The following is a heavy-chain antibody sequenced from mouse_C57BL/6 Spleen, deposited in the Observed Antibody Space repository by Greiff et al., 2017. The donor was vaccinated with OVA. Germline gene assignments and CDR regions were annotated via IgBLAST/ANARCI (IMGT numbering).Heavy chain of an antibody. D-gene: IGHD1-1*02. Sequence: QVQLQQPGAELVKPGASVKLSCKASGYTFTSYWMQWVKQRPGQGLEWIGEIDPSDSYTNYNQKFKGKATLTVDTSSSTAYMQLSSLTSEDSAVYYCARLVGFSDYWGQGTTLTVSS. V-gene: IGHV1-50*01. CDR2: IDPSDSYT. CDR1: GYTFTSYW. CDR3: ARLVGFSDY. J-gene: IGHJ2*01.